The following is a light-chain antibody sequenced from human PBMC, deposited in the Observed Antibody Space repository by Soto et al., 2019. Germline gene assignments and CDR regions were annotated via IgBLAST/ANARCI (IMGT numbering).Light chain of an antibody. V-gene: IGLV2-8*01. J-gene: IGLJ1*01. CDR2: EVN. CDR1: TSDVGAYNY. Sequence: QSALTQPPSASGSPGQSVTISCTGTTSDVGAYNYVSWFQQHPGQAPKVIIYEVNKRPSGVPDRFSGSKSGNTASLTVSGLRPDDEAVYFCCSYTPSTIYVFGTGTKLTVL. CDR3: CSYTPSTIYV.